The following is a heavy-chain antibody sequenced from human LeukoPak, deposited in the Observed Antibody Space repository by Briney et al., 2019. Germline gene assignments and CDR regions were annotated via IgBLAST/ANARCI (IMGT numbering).Heavy chain of an antibody. J-gene: IGHJ4*02. CDR2: ISGSGGST. CDR3: AKDHVIGSITMIVVVIPYFDY. D-gene: IGHD3-22*01. Sequence: PGGTLRLSCAASGFTFSSYGMSWVRQAPGKGLEWVSAISGSGGSTYYADSVKGRFTISRDNSKNTLYLQMNSLRAEDTAVYYCAKDHVIGSITMIVVVIPYFDYWGQGTLVTVSS. V-gene: IGHV3-23*01. CDR1: GFTFSSYG.